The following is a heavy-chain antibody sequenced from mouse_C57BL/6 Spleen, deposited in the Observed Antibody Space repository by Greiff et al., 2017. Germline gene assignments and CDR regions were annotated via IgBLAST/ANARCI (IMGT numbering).Heavy chain of an antibody. CDR2: IYPGDGDT. Sequence: VQLQQSGAELVKPGASVKISCKASGYAFSSYWMNWVKQRPGKGLEWLGQIYPGDGDTNYNGKFKGKATLTADKSSSTAYMQLSSLTAEDSAVYFCARGGGYFYWYFDVWGTGTTVTVSS. V-gene: IGHV1-80*01. D-gene: IGHD3-2*02. CDR3: ARGGGYFYWYFDV. J-gene: IGHJ1*03. CDR1: GYAFSSYW.